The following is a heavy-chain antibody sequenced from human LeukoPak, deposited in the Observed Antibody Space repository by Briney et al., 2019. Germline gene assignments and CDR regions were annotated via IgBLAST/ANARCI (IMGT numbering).Heavy chain of an antibody. Sequence: SQTLSLTCAISGDSVSSNGAPWNWIRQSPSRGLEWLGRTYYRSQQWHSDYAPSVKGRITLNPDTSKNQSSLQLNSVTPEDTAVYYCGRETDFGVVTNWGQGTLVTVSS. J-gene: IGHJ4*02. CDR2: TYYRSQQWHS. V-gene: IGHV6-1*01. CDR3: GRETDFGVVTN. CDR1: GDSVSSNGAP. D-gene: IGHD3-3*01.